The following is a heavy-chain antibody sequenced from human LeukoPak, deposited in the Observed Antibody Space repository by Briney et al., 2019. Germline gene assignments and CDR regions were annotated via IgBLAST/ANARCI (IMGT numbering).Heavy chain of an antibody. D-gene: IGHD3-10*01. V-gene: IGHV4-59*01. Sequence: PSETLSLTCTVSGGSISSYYWSWIRQPPGKGLEWIGYIYYSGSANYNPSPKSRVTISVDTSKNQFSLKLSSVTAADTAVYYCARGGSAQYYYYYGMDVWGQGTTVTVSS. CDR3: ARGGSAQYYYYYGMDV. CDR2: IYYSGSA. J-gene: IGHJ6*02. CDR1: GGSISSYY.